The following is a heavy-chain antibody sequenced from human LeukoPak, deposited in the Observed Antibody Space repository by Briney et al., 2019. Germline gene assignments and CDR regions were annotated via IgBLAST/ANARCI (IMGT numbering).Heavy chain of an antibody. CDR1: GGTFSSYA. J-gene: IGHJ4*02. CDR2: IIPIFGTA. D-gene: IGHD6-6*01. CDR3: ASSAARPFIGSDY. V-gene: IGHV1-69*05. Sequence: GASVKVSCKASGGTFSSYAISWVRQAPGQGLKWMGGIIPIFGTANYAQKFQGRVTITTDESTSTAYMELSSLRSEDTAVYYCASSAARPFIGSDYWGQGTLVTVSS.